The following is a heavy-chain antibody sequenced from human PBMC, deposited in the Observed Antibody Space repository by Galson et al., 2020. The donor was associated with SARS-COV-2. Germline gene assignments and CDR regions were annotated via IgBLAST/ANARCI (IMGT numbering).Heavy chain of an antibody. J-gene: IGHJ4*02. CDR3: ARVGTRSGWKYYFDY. CDR1: GFTFSSTW. V-gene: IGHV3-74*01. CDR2: INSDGSST. D-gene: IGHD6-19*01. Sequence: TGGSLRLSCAASGFTFSSTWMHWVRQAPGQGLVWVSRINSDGSSTSYADSVKGRFTISRDNAKNTLYPQMNSLRAEGTSVYYCARVGTRSGWKYYFDYWGQGTLVTVSS.